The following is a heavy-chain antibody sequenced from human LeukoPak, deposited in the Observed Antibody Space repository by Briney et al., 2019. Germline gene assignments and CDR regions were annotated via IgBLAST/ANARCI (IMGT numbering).Heavy chain of an antibody. V-gene: IGHV3-11*01. J-gene: IGHJ5*02. CDR2: ISSSGSTI. CDR3: ARDPNPYYYGSGSLSGFDP. D-gene: IGHD3-10*01. Sequence: SGGSLRLSCAASGFTFSDYYMSWIRQAPGKGLEWVSYISSSGSTIYYADSVKGRFTISRDNAKNSLYLQMNSLRAEDTAVYYCARDPNPYYYGSGSLSGFDPWGQGTLVTVSS. CDR1: GFTFSDYY.